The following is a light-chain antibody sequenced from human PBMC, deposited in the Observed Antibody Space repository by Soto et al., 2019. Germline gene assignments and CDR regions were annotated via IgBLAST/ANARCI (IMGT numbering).Light chain of an antibody. J-gene: IGLJ1*01. Sequence: QSVLTQPPSASGSPGQSVTITCTGASSDVGGYNYVSWYQQHPGKAPKVMIYEVIKRPPGVPDRFSGSKSGNTASLTVSGLQDEDEADYYCSSYAGSDNVVFGTGTKVTVL. CDR2: EVI. CDR1: SSDVGGYNY. CDR3: SSYAGSDNVV. V-gene: IGLV2-8*01.